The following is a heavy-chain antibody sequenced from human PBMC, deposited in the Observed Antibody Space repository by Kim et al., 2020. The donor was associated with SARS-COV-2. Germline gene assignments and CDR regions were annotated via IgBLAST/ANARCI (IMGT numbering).Heavy chain of an antibody. Sequence: LETLSLTCTVSGGSISSSSYYWGWIRQPPGKGLEWIGSIYYSGSTYYNPSLKSRVTISVDTSKNQFSLKLSSVTAADTAVYYCARHLTITMIVVVTLPGWFDPWGQGTLVTVSS. CDR2: IYYSGST. V-gene: IGHV4-39*01. CDR3: ARHLTITMIVVVTLPGWFDP. CDR1: GGSISSSSYY. J-gene: IGHJ5*02. D-gene: IGHD3-22*01.